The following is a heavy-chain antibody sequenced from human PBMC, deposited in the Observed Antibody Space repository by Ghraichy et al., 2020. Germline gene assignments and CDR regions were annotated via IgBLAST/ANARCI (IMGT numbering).Heavy chain of an antibody. CDR3: AREEGQLFDY. V-gene: IGHV4-59*01. CDR1: GGSISSYY. CDR2: IYYSGST. J-gene: IGHJ4*02. D-gene: IGHD5-18*01. Sequence: SETLSLTCTVSGGSISSYYWSWIRQPPGKGLEWIGYIYYSGSTNYNPSLKSRVTISVDTSKNQFSLKLSSVTAADTAVYYCAREEGQLFDYWGQGTLVTVSS.